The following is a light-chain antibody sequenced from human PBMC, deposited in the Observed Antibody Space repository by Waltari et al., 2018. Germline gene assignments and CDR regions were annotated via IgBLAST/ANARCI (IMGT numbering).Light chain of an antibody. Sequence: EIVLTQSQGTLALSPAERATLSCRASQSVGRALAWYQQKPGQAPRLLIYDASSRATGIPDRLGGSGSETDFSLTISRVEPEDFAVYYCQMYVRLPVTFGQGTKVEVK. J-gene: IGKJ1*01. V-gene: IGKV3-20*01. CDR1: QSVGRA. CDR3: QMYVRLPVT. CDR2: DAS.